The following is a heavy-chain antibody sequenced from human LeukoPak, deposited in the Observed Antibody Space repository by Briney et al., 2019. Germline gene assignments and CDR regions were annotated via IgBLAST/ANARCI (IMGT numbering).Heavy chain of an antibody. V-gene: IGHV1-46*01. D-gene: IGHD5-18*01. CDR1: GYTFTSYY. J-gene: IGHJ4*02. CDR2: INPSGGST. Sequence: SVKVSCKASGYTFTSYYMHWVRQAPGQGLEWMGIINPSGGSTSHAQKFQGRVTMTRDTSTSTVYMELSSLRSEDTAVYYCARDRADTAMAINFDYWGQGTLVTVSS. CDR3: ARDRADTAMAINFDY.